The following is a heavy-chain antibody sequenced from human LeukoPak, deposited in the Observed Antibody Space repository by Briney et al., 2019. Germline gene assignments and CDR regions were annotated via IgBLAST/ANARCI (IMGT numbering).Heavy chain of an antibody. CDR2: INPKNAGT. J-gene: IGHJ4*02. Sequence: ASVKVSCKASGYTFTGHYMHWVRQAPGQGLEWMGWINPKNAGTNYAQKLQGRVTMTRDTSTGTVYMELSRLRSDDTAVCYCARTLYIAAAPGGFDYWGRGTLVTVSS. D-gene: IGHD6-13*01. CDR1: GYTFTGHY. CDR3: ARTLYIAAAPGGFDY. V-gene: IGHV1-2*02.